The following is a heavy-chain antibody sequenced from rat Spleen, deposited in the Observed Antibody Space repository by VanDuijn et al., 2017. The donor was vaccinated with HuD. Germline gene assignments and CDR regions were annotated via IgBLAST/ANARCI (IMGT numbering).Heavy chain of an antibody. CDR2: ISYDGGTT. J-gene: IGHJ3*01. D-gene: IGHD1-4*01. CDR3: ARLNYPGISAPFAY. V-gene: IGHV5-29*01. CDR1: GFTFSNYD. Sequence: EMQLVESGGGLVQPGRSMKLSCAASGFTFSNYDMAWVRQAPTKGLEWVATISYDGGTTYYRDSVKGRFTISRDNAKSTLYLQMESLRSEDTATYYCARLNYPGISAPFAYWGQGTLVTVSS.